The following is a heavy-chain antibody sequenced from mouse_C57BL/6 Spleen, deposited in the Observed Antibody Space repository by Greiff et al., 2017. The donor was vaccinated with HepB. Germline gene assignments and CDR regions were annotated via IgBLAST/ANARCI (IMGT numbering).Heavy chain of an antibody. V-gene: IGHV1-54*01. D-gene: IGHD2-3*01. CDR3: ARGDGYYGAWFAY. CDR2: INPGSGGT. CDR1: GYAFTNYL. Sequence: QVQLQQSGAELVRPGTSVKVSCKASGYAFTNYLIEWVKQRPGQGLEWIGVINPGSGGTNYNEKFKGKARLTADKSSSTAYMQLSSLTSEDSAVYVCARGDGYYGAWFAYWGQGTLVTVSA. J-gene: IGHJ3*01.